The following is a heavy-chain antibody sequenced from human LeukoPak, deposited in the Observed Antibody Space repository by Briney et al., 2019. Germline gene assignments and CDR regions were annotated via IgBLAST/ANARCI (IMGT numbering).Heavy chain of an antibody. D-gene: IGHD3-9*01. V-gene: IGHV3-21*01. CDR1: GFTVSSNY. Sequence: GGSLRLSCAASGFTVSSNYMSWVRQAPGKGLEWVSAISGSGGSTYHADSVKGRFTISRDNVKNSLYLQMNSLRAEDTAVYYCARGGLRYFDWLLNFDYWGQGTLVTVSS. CDR3: ARGGLRYFDWLLNFDY. CDR2: ISGSGGST. J-gene: IGHJ4*02.